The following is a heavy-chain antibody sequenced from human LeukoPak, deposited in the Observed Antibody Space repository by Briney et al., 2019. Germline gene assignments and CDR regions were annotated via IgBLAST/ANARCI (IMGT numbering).Heavy chain of an antibody. D-gene: IGHD4-17*01. CDR1: GFTFSSYW. Sequence: GGSLRLSCAASGFTFSSYWMSWVRQAPGKGLEWVSVIYSGGSTYYADSVKDRFTISRDNSKNTLYLQMNSLRDEDTAVYFCARATTTRTRFDYWGQGTLVTVSS. J-gene: IGHJ4*02. V-gene: IGHV3-53*01. CDR2: IYSGGST. CDR3: ARATTTRTRFDY.